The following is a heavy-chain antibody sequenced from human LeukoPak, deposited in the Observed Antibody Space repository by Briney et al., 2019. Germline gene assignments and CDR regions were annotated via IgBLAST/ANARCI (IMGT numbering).Heavy chain of an antibody. J-gene: IGHJ4*02. CDR3: ARDQRGFDY. CDR1: GYTFAAYY. CDR2: IHPNSGDT. V-gene: IGHV1-2*02. Sequence: GASVKVSCKASGYTFAAYYLHWVRQAPGQGLEWMGWIHPNSGDTNYAQKFQGRVTMTRDTSISTAYMELSRLRSDDTAVYYCARDQRGFDYWGQGTLVTVSS. D-gene: IGHD3-10*01.